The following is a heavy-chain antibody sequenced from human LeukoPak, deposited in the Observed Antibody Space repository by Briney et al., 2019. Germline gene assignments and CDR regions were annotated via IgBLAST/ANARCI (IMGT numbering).Heavy chain of an antibody. CDR3: AKDRVVYYYDSSGIDY. CDR1: GFTFSSYG. CDR2: IGYDGSNK. V-gene: IGHV3-33*06. D-gene: IGHD3-22*01. J-gene: IGHJ4*02. Sequence: PGGSLRLSCAAAGFTFSSYGMHWVRQAPGKGLEWVAVIGYDGSNKYYADSVKGRFTISRDNSKNTLYLQMNSLRAEDTAVYYCAKDRVVYYYDSSGIDYWGQGTLVTVSS.